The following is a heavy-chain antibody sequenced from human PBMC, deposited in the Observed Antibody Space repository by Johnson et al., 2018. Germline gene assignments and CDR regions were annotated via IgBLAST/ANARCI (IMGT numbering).Heavy chain of an antibody. CDR2: ISSSSSYI. Sequence: VQLVESGGGLVQPGRSLRLSCAASGFTFSSYSMNWVRQAPGKGLEWVSSISSSSSYIYYADSVKGRFTISRDNAKNSLYLQMNSLRAEDTAGYYCARDSLGAFDIWGQGTMVTVSS. D-gene: IGHD3-16*01. CDR1: GFTFSSYS. CDR3: ARDSLGAFDI. J-gene: IGHJ3*02. V-gene: IGHV3-21*01.